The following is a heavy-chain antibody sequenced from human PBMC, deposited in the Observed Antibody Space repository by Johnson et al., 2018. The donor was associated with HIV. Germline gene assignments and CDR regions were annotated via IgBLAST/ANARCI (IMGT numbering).Heavy chain of an antibody. Sequence: VQLVESGGGLVQPGGSLRISCAASGFTFSSYDMHWVRQATGKGLEWVSAIGTAGDTYYPGSVKGRFTISRENAKNSLYLQMNSLRAGDTAVYYCAREAQTHAFDIWGQGTMVTVSS. CDR3: AREAQTHAFDI. CDR2: IGTAGDT. D-gene: IGHD4-23*01. J-gene: IGHJ3*02. V-gene: IGHV3-13*01. CDR1: GFTFSSYD.